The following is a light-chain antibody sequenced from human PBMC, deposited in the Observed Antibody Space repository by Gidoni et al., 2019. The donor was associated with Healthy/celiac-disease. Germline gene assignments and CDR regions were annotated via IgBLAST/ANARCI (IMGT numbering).Light chain of an antibody. J-gene: IGLJ1*01. Sequence: QSALTQPASVSGSPGQSITISCTGTSSDVGGYNYVTWYQQHPVNAPKLMIYEVSTRPSGVSNRFSGSKSCNTASLTISGLQAEDEADYYCSSYTSSSTLVFGTGTKVTVL. CDR2: EVS. CDR3: SSYTSSSTLV. CDR1: SSDVGGYNY. V-gene: IGLV2-14*01.